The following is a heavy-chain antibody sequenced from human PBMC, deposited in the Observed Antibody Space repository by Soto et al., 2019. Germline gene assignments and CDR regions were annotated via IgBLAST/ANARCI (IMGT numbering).Heavy chain of an antibody. D-gene: IGHD3-22*01. V-gene: IGHV1-18*03. CDR2: ISGYNGNT. CDR1: GYCFFSYD. CDR3: ARNNGPMTAENWFDP. J-gene: IGHJ5*02. Sequence: XSVKVSCTASGYCFFSYDIIWVRQAPGQGLEWMGWISGYNGNTQYAQKFQCRVTMTRDTSTSTAYMELRSLRFDDMAVYFCARNNGPMTAENWFDPWGQGTLVTVSS.